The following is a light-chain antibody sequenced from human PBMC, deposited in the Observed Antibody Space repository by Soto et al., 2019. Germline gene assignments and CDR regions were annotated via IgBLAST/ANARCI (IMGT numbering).Light chain of an antibody. Sequence: SPCTVSVSPGERATLSCRASHIFSISYLAWYQQRRGQAPRLLLYSTSNRATGIPDRFSGSGSGTDFTLNISRLEPEDSAVYYCQQYGNSPRTFGPGTKV. CDR2: STS. CDR3: QQYGNSPRT. V-gene: IGKV3-20*01. J-gene: IGKJ1*01. CDR1: HIFSISY.